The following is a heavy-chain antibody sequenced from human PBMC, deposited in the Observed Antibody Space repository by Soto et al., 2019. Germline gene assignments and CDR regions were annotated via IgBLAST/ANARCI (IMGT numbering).Heavy chain of an antibody. CDR3: TLGDNGFDY. Sequence: QVQLVESGGGVVQPGRSLRVSCAASGFTFSDYGIYWVRQAPGKGLEWVALISYDGNNREYGDSVKGRSTISRDNSKSTLYLQMNGLRVDDTAVYYCTLGDNGFDYWGQGTLVTVSS. CDR1: GFTFSDYG. V-gene: IGHV3-30*03. J-gene: IGHJ4*02. D-gene: IGHD2-21*01. CDR2: ISYDGNNR.